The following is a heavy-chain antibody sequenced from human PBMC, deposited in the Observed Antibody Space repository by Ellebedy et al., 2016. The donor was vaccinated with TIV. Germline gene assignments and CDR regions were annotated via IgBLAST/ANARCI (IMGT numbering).Heavy chain of an antibody. CDR2: ISSRGTTI. J-gene: IGHJ3*02. D-gene: IGHD3-3*01. Sequence: GESLKISCAASGFTFSNYGINWVRQTPGGRLEWLAHISSRGTTIKYADSVEGRFTVSRDNIKKSVVLQMNSLRADDTALYFCAREAYFGVVLTDAFDIWGQGTMVSVSS. CDR1: GFTFSNYG. V-gene: IGHV3-48*04. CDR3: AREAYFGVVLTDAFDI.